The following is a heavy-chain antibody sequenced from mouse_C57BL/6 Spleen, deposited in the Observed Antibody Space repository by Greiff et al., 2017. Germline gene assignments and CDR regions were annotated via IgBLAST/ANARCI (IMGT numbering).Heavy chain of an antibody. Sequence: VQLQQSGPELVKPGASVKISCKASGYTFTDYYMNWVKQSHGKSLEWIGDINPNNGGTSYNQKFKGKATLTVDKSSSTAYMELRSLTSEDSAVXYCARSPIYYGSSLYYFDYWGQGTTLTVSS. V-gene: IGHV1-26*01. J-gene: IGHJ2*01. CDR3: ARSPIYYGSSLYYFDY. CDR2: INPNNGGT. CDR1: GYTFTDYY. D-gene: IGHD1-1*01.